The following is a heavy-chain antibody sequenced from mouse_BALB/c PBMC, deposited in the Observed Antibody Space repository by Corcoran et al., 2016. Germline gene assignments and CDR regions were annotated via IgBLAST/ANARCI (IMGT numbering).Heavy chain of an antibody. CDR3: ASPYGNYAMDY. J-gene: IGHJ4*01. Sequence: EVQLQQSGAELVKPGASVKLSCTASGFNIKDTYMHWVKQRPEQGLEWIGRIDPANGNTKYDPKFQGKATITADTSSNTAYLQLSSLTSEDTAVYYCASPYGNYAMDYWGQGTSVTVSS. V-gene: IGHV14-3*02. CDR2: IDPANGNT. D-gene: IGHD2-1*01. CDR1: GFNIKDTY.